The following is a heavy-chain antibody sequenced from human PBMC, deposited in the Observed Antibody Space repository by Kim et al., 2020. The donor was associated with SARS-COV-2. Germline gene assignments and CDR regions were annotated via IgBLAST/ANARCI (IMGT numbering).Heavy chain of an antibody. Sequence: GGSLRLSCAASGSTFSSYGMHWVRQAPGKGLEWLAVISYDGNNKYYADSVKGRFTISRDNSKNTLYLQMNSLGTEDTAVYYCAKVQNWFYGMDLWGQGTTVTVS. J-gene: IGHJ6*02. D-gene: IGHD3-10*01. CDR1: GSTFSSYG. CDR2: ISYDGNNK. CDR3: AKVQNWFYGMDL. V-gene: IGHV3-30*18.